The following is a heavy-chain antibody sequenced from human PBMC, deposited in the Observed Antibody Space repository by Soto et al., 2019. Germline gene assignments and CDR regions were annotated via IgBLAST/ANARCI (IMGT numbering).Heavy chain of an antibody. CDR3: AREIYDDYDSSGYGP. Sequence: GGSLRLSCKASGFTFSSYSMNWVRQAPGKGLEWVSYISYSSSNTNYADSVKGRFTISRDNAKNTLSLQMNSLRAEDTAVYYCAREIYDDYDSSGYGPWGQGTLVTVSS. D-gene: IGHD3-22*01. CDR1: GFTFSSYS. J-gene: IGHJ5*02. V-gene: IGHV3-48*04. CDR2: ISYSSSNT.